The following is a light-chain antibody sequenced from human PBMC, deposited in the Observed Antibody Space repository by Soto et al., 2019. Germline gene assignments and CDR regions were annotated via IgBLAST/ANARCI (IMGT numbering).Light chain of an antibody. Sequence: DIQMTQSPASLSASVGDRVTITCRASQDVSNDLGWFQQKPGKGPTLLIHATSNLQIGVPSRFSGSGSGTEFTLTISSLEPEDFGTYYCQQSYKMPSFGQGTRLEIK. V-gene: IGKV1-39*01. CDR3: QQSYKMPS. CDR1: QDVSND. CDR2: ATS. J-gene: IGKJ5*01.